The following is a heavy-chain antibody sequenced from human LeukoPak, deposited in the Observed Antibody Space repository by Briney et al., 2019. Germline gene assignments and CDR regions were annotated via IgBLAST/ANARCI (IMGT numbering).Heavy chain of an antibody. CDR2: ISSSSSYI. V-gene: IGHV3-21*01. CDR3: ARVRGRTGPYYFDY. D-gene: IGHD5-12*01. J-gene: IGHJ4*02. Sequence: GGSLRLSCAASGFTFSSYSMNWVRQAPGKGLEWVSSISSSSSYIYYADSVKGRFTISRDNAKNSLYLQMNSLRAEDTAVYYCARVRGRTGPYYFDYWGQGTLVTVSS. CDR1: GFTFSSYS.